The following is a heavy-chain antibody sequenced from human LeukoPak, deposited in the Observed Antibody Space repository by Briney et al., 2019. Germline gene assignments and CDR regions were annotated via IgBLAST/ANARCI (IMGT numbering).Heavy chain of an antibody. J-gene: IGHJ4*02. Sequence: SQTLSLTCTVSIDSISSGDYYWNWIRQPPGKGLEWIGYFYYSGSTYYNPSLRSRVTISVDTSTTQFSLRLTSVTAADTAVYYCARGLRGRSGYYFDSWGQGTLVTVSS. CDR2: FYYSGST. CDR1: IDSISSGDYY. V-gene: IGHV4-30-4*01. CDR3: ARGLRGRSGYYFDS.